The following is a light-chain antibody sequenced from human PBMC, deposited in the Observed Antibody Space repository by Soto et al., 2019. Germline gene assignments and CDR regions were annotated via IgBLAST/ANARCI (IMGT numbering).Light chain of an antibody. CDR3: CSYTSSSTLV. CDR1: SSDVGGYKY. V-gene: IGLV2-14*01. CDR2: EVS. Sequence: QSALTQPASVSGSPGQSITISCTGTSSDVGGYKYVSWYQHHPDKAPKLIIYEVSNRPSGVSSRFSGSKSGNTASLTISGLQAEDEADYYCCSYTSSSTLVFGGGTKVTVL. J-gene: IGLJ3*02.